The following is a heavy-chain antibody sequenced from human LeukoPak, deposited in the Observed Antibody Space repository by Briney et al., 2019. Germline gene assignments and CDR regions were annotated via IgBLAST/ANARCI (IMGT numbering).Heavy chain of an antibody. CDR2: IWYDGSNK. CDR3: ARVVGARSYFDY. J-gene: IGHJ4*02. Sequence: PGRSLRLSCAASGFTFSSYGMHWVRQAPGKGLEWVAVIWYDGSNKYYADSAKGRFTISRDNSKNTLYLQMNSLRAEDTAVYYCARVVGARSYFDYWGQGTLVTVSS. D-gene: IGHD1-26*01. V-gene: IGHV3-33*01. CDR1: GFTFSSYG.